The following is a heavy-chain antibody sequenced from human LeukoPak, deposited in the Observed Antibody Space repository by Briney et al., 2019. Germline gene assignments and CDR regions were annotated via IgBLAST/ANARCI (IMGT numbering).Heavy chain of an antibody. D-gene: IGHD6-19*01. CDR2: IYYSGST. J-gene: IGHJ4*02. Sequence: SETLSLTCTVSGGSISSYYWSWIRQPPGKGLEWIGYIYYSGSTNYNPSLKSRVTISVDTSKNQFSLRLSSVTAADTAVYYCARVGYSSGWFDYWGQGTLVTVSS. CDR3: ARVGYSSGWFDY. CDR1: GGSISSYY. V-gene: IGHV4-59*01.